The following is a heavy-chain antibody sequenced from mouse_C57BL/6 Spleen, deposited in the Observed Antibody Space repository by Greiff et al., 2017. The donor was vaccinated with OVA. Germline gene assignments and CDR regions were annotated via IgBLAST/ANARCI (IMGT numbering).Heavy chain of an antibody. Sequence: EVQGVESGGGLVKPGGSLKLSCAASGFTFSSYAMSWVRQTPEKRLEWVATISDGGSYTYYPDNVKGRFTISRDNAKNNLYLQMSHLKSEDTAMYYCARDTSYYGSSPFAYWGQGTLVTVSA. CDR3: ARDTSYYGSSPFAY. CDR1: GFTFSSYA. V-gene: IGHV5-4*01. J-gene: IGHJ3*01. D-gene: IGHD1-1*01. CDR2: ISDGGSYT.